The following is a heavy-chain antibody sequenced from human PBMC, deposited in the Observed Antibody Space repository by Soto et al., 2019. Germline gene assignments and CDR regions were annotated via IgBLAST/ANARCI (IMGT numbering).Heavy chain of an antibody. CDR2: INQDGSEK. CDR3: ARDLLEMATISHYYGMDV. CDR1: GFTFSSFW. V-gene: IGHV3-7*01. D-gene: IGHD5-12*01. J-gene: IGHJ6*02. Sequence: GSLRLSCAASGFTFSSFWMAWVRQAPGKGLEWVANINQDGSEKYYVDSMKGRFTISRDNAKNSLYLEMNSLRAEDTAVYYCARDLLEMATISHYYGMDVWGQGTTVTVSS.